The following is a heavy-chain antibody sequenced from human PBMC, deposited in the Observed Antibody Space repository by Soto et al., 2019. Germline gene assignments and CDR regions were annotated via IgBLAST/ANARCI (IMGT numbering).Heavy chain of an antibody. J-gene: IGHJ5*02. V-gene: IGHV1-3*01. CDR3: ARDRRFLEWLSNWFAP. Sequence: QVQLVQSGAEVKKPGASVKVSCKASGYTFTSYAIHWVRQAPGQRLEWMGWINAGNGNTKYSQNFQGRVTITRDTSANTAYMELSSLRSEDTAVYYCARDRRFLEWLSNWFAPWGQGTLVTVSS. D-gene: IGHD3-3*01. CDR1: GYTFTSYA. CDR2: INAGNGNT.